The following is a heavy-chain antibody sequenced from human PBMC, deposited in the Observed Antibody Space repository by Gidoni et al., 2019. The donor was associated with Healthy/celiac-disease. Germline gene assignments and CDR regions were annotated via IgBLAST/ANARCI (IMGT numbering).Heavy chain of an antibody. Sequence: QVQLQQWGAGLLKPSETLSLTCAVYGGSFSGYYWSWIRQPPGKGLEWIGEINHSGSTNYNPSLKSRVTISVDTSKNQFSLKLSSVTAADTAVYYCARAGDYGEIDYWGQGTLVTVSS. CDR2: INHSGST. J-gene: IGHJ4*02. CDR1: GGSFSGYY. D-gene: IGHD4-17*01. CDR3: ARAGDYGEIDY. V-gene: IGHV4-34*01.